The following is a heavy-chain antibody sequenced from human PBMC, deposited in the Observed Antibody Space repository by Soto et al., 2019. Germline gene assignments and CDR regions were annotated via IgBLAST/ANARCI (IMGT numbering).Heavy chain of an antibody. D-gene: IGHD3-22*01. J-gene: IGHJ2*01. CDR2: IYSGGST. CDR3: ARGHSSGYYYSDWDFGL. V-gene: IGHV3-53*02. CDR1: GFTVSSNY. Sequence: EVQLVETGGGLIQPGGSLRLSCAASGFTVSSNYMSWVRQAPGKGLEWVSVIYSGGSTYYADSVKGRFTISRDNSKNTLYLQMNSLRAEDTAVYYCARGHSSGYYYSDWDFGLWGRGTLVTVSS.